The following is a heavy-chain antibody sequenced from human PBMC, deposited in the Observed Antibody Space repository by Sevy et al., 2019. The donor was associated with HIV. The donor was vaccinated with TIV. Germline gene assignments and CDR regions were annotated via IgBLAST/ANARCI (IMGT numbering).Heavy chain of an antibody. CDR1: GGTYSSYA. CDR3: ARPNYYGSGSYRYYYYYGMDV. Sequence: ASVKVSCKASGGTYSSYAISWVRQAPRQGLEWMGGIIPIFGTANYAQKFQGRVTITADESTSTAYMELSSLRSEDTAVYYCARPNYYGSGSYRYYYYYGMDVWGQGTTVTVSS. V-gene: IGHV1-69*13. D-gene: IGHD3-10*01. CDR2: IIPIFGTA. J-gene: IGHJ6*01.